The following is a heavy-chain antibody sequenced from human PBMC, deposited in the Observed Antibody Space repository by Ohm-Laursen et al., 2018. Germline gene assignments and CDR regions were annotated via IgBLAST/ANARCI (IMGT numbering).Heavy chain of an antibody. J-gene: IGHJ3*02. CDR3: AREKVGYAFDI. CDR2: IYYSGST. Sequence: QTLSLTCAVSGGTISSYYWSWIRQPPGKGLEWIGYIYYSGSTNYNPSLKSRVTISVDTSKNQFSLKLSSVTAADTAVYYCAREKVGYAFDIWGQGTMVTVSS. CDR1: GGTISSYY. V-gene: IGHV4-59*01. D-gene: IGHD1-26*01.